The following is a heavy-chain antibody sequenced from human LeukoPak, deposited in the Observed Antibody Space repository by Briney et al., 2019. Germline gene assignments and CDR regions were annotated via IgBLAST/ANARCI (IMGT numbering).Heavy chain of an antibody. CDR1: GFTFSSYA. D-gene: IGHD3-22*01. CDR2: ISGSGGST. CDR3: ALPYYDSSGYYVIGYFDY. J-gene: IGHJ4*02. V-gene: IGHV3-23*01. Sequence: PGGSLRFSCAASGFTFSSYAMSWVRQAPGKGLEWVSAISGSGGSTYYADSVKGRFTISRDNSKNTLYLQMNSLRAEDTAVYYCALPYYDSSGYYVIGYFDYWGQGTLVTVSS.